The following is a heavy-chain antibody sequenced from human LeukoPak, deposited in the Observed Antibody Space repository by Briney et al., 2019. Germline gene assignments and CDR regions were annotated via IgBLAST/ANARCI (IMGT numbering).Heavy chain of an antibody. V-gene: IGHV3-7*01. D-gene: IGHD2-15*01. Sequence: QPGGSLRLSSAASGFTFSNYWMTWVRQAPGKGLEWAANRKQDGTEKYYVDSVKGRFTISRDNAENSLYLQMNSLRAEDTAVCYCTRDSGCPGGTCYSFYDYWGQGTLVTVSS. CDR1: GFTFSNYW. CDR2: RKQDGTEK. J-gene: IGHJ4*02. CDR3: TRDSGCPGGTCYSFYDY.